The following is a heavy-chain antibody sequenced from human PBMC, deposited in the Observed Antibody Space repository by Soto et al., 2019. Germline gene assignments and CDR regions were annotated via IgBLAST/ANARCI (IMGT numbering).Heavy chain of an antibody. CDR1: GGTFSSYT. V-gene: IGHV1-69*02. CDR3: GGGMADTVTTPSGY. Sequence: QVQLVQSGAEVKKPGSSVKVSCKASGGTFSSYTISLVRQAPGQGLEWVGRIIPMLGMANYAQKFQGRVTMPGDKSTSTAYMELSSLASEDTAVDYCGGGMADTVTTPSGYWGQGTLVTVSS. J-gene: IGHJ4*02. CDR2: IIPMLGMA. D-gene: IGHD4-17*01.